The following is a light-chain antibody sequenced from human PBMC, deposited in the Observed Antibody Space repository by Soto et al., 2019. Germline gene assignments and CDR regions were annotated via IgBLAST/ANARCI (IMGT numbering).Light chain of an antibody. CDR1: QSVTSN. V-gene: IGKV3D-15*01. CDR2: GAS. Sequence: IVLTQSPGCLSLSRGERATLSGRASQSVTSNFLAWYQLKPAQAPRLLIYGASSRATGIPDRFSGSGSGTEFTLTISSLQSEDFAVYYCQQYNNWPPITFGQGTRLEIK. J-gene: IGKJ5*01. CDR3: QQYNNWPPIT.